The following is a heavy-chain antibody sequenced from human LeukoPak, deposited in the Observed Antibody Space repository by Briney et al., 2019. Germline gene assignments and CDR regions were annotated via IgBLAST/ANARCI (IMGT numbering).Heavy chain of an antibody. CDR2: IYYSGST. CDR1: GDSISTSSYY. D-gene: IGHD3-9*01. J-gene: IGHJ6*03. CDR3: ARGRLPNYDILTGYYNVGSSQYYYMDV. Sequence: SETLSLTCSVSGDSISTSSYYWGWIRQPPGKGLEWIGTIYYSGSTYYNASLKSQVSISIDTSKNQFSLKLSSVTAADTAVYYCARGRLPNYDILTGYYNVGSSQYYYMDVWGKGTTVTISS. V-gene: IGHV4-39*07.